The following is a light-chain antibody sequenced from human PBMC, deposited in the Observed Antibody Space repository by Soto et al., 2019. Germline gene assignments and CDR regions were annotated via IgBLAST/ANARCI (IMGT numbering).Light chain of an antibody. CDR2: DVS. V-gene: IGLV2-14*01. CDR3: SSYTSSSTRV. Sequence: QPVLTQPASVSGAPGQSITISCTGTSSDVGGYNYVSWYQQHPGKAPKLMIYDVSNRPSGVSNRFSGSKSGNTASLTISGLQAEEEADYYCSSYTSSSTRVFGGGTKLTVL. J-gene: IGLJ2*01. CDR1: SSDVGGYNY.